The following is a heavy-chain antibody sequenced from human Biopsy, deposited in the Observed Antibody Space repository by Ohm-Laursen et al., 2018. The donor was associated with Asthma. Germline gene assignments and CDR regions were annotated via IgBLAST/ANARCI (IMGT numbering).Heavy chain of an antibody. D-gene: IGHD5-18*01. J-gene: IGHJ4*02. CDR1: GASITTSPSY. V-gene: IGHV4-31*01. CDR3: ARNLPGYTYGPFED. CDR2: IYYSGET. Sequence: TLSLTWTVSGASITTSPSYWSWLRLLPGKGLEWIGCIYYSGETFFNPSLKSPLFMSLDSSKNQFSLKMTSVTVADTAVYFCARNLPGYTYGPFEDWGQGTLVTVSS.